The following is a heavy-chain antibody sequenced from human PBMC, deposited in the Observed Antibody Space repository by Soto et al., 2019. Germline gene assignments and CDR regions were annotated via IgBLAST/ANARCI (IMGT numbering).Heavy chain of an antibody. CDR1: GFTFRSHA. Sequence: EVQVLESGGGLVQPGGSLRLSCAASGFTFRSHAMTWVRQAPGKGLKWVSAISASGDSTYYADSVKGRFTISRDNSKNTLYLQKNSLRAEDTAVEYCAKDEEAYCAGDGYFDYWGQGTQVTVSS. V-gene: IGHV3-23*01. CDR3: AKDEEAYCAGDGYFDY. J-gene: IGHJ4*02. D-gene: IGHD2-21*02. CDR2: ISASGDST.